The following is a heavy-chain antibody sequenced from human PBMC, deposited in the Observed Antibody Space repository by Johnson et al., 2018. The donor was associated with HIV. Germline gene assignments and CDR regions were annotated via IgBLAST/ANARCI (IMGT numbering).Heavy chain of an antibody. CDR2: INQDGSEK. V-gene: IGHV3-7*05. Sequence: VQVVESGGGLVQPGGSLRLSCAASGFTFTSYWMSWVRQAPGKGLEWVANINQDGSEKYFVDSVKGRFTISSDNAKNSLFLQMKSLRAEDTAVYYCARDFFDSTTYPRRGQADAFDIWGQGTMVTVSS. CDR1: GFTFTSYW. J-gene: IGHJ3*02. D-gene: IGHD2/OR15-2a*01. CDR3: ARDFFDSTTYPRRGQADAFDI.